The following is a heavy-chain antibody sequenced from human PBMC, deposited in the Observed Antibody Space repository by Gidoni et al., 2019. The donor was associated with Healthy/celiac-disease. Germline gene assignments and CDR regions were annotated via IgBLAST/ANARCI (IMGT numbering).Heavy chain of an antibody. D-gene: IGHD4-17*01. CDR1: GGSLSSYS. CDR2: MYTSGST. Sequence: VQLQESGPGLVKPSETLSLTCTVSGGSLSSYSWSWIRQPAGKGLEWIGRMYTSGSTNYNPSLKSRVTMSVDTSKNQCSLKLSSVTAADTAVYYCARDPLASAVTPYYYYGMDVWGQGTTVTVSS. CDR3: ARDPLASAVTPYYYYGMDV. V-gene: IGHV4-4*07. J-gene: IGHJ6*02.